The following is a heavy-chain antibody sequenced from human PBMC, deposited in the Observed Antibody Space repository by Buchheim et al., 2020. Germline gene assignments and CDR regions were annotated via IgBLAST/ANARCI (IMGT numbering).Heavy chain of an antibody. Sequence: EVQLLESGGGLVQPGGSLRLSCAASGFTFSSYAMSWVRQAPGKGLEWVSYIGSSGRTIYYADSVKGRFTISRDNAKNSLYLQMNSLRDEDTAVYYCALTRNYYFDYWGQGSL. CDR3: ALTRNYYFDY. V-gene: IGHV3-48*02. CDR2: IGSSGRTI. J-gene: IGHJ4*02. CDR1: GFTFSSYA. D-gene: IGHD1-14*01.